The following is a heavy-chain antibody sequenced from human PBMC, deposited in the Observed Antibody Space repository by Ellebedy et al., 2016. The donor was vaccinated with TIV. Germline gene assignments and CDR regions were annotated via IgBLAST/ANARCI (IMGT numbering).Heavy chain of an antibody. CDR1: GYTFTSYD. CDR3: ATSVAGYCSSTSCYGDWYFDL. CDR2: MNPNSGNT. D-gene: IGHD2-2*01. V-gene: IGHV1-8*01. Sequence: ASVTVSCXASGYTFTSYDINWVRQATGQGLEWMGWMNPNSGNTGYAQKFQGRVTITADESTSTAYMELSSLRSEDTAVYYCATSVAGYCSSTSCYGDWYFDLWGRGTLVTVSS. J-gene: IGHJ2*01.